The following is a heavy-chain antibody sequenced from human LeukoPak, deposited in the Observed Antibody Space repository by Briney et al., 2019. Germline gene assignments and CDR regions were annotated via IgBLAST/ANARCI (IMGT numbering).Heavy chain of an antibody. V-gene: IGHV4-34*01. CDR3: ARIAAAVELIN. J-gene: IGHJ4*02. Sequence: PSETLCLTCAVYCGSFSGYYWSWIRQPPGKGLEWIGEINHSVSTNYNPSLKSRVTISVDTSKNQFSLKLSSVTAADTAVYYCARIAAAVELINWDQGTLVTVSS. CDR1: CGSFSGYY. D-gene: IGHD6-13*01. CDR2: INHSVST.